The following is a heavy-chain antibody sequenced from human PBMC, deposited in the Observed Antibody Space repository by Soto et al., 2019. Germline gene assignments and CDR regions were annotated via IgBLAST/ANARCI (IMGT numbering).Heavy chain of an antibody. Sequence: EVQLVESGGGLVQPGGSLRLSCAASGFTFRTYWLSWVRQVPGKGLEWVANINLDGSEETYVDAVKGRFSISRDNARNSMYLQMSRLRAEDKAPYYCARDGSTSWYSCDCHGRDVWGQGTTVTVSS. J-gene: IGHJ6*02. CDR2: INLDGSEE. D-gene: IGHD6-13*01. V-gene: IGHV3-7*03. CDR1: GFTFRTYW. CDR3: ARDGSTSWYSCDCHGRDV.